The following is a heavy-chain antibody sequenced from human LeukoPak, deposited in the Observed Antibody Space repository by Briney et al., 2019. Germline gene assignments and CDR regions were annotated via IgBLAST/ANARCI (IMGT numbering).Heavy chain of an antibody. J-gene: IGHJ6*02. CDR2: TSGSGGST. V-gene: IGHV3-23*01. CDR1: GYTFSRYV. Sequence: GGSLRLSCAASGYTFSRYVMSWVSQAPGKGLEWVSATSGSGGSTYYADSVKGRFTISRDNAKNSLYLQMNSLRAEDTAVYYCARLLAAAVDVWGQGTTVTVSS. D-gene: IGHD6-13*01. CDR3: ARLLAAAVDV.